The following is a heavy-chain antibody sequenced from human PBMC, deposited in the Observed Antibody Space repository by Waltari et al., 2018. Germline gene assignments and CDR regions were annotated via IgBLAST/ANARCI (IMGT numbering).Heavy chain of an antibody. CDR2: ISSRSSFI. J-gene: IGHJ2*01. CDR3: ARAVRPLAIGSGYFDV. V-gene: IGHV3-21*01. Sequence: YTMSWVRQAPGKGLEWVSSISSRSSFITYADSVKGRFSISRDDAKNSLSLQMNSLGDADTAVYYCARAVRPLAIGSGYFDVWGRGTLVTVSS. CDR1: YT. D-gene: IGHD2-15*01.